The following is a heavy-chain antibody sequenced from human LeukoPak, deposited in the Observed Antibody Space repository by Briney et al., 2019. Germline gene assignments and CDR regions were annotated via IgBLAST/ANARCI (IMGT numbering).Heavy chain of an antibody. V-gene: IGHV3-74*01. Sequence: QAGGSLRLSCAASGFTFSSYWMHWVRQAPGKGLVWVSRINSDGSSTSYEDSVKGRFTISRDNAKNTLYLQMNSLRAEDTAVYYCARSTIFGVEIDYRGQGTLVTVSS. CDR1: GFTFSSYW. CDR3: ARSTIFGVEIDY. J-gene: IGHJ4*02. D-gene: IGHD3-3*01. CDR2: INSDGSST.